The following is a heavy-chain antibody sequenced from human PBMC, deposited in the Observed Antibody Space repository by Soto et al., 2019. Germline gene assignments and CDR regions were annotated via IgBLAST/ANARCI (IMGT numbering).Heavy chain of an antibody. D-gene: IGHD6-19*01. Sequence: QVQLVESGGGVVQPGSSLRLSCAASGFNFSSFGMHWVRQAPGKGLEWVALMSYDGSSKYYQDSLKGRFTISREKSKNKLYLQMSSLRVEDTPVYYCAKDRGWSSADLEYWGQGTLVTVSS. J-gene: IGHJ4*02. CDR2: MSYDGSSK. CDR3: AKDRGWSSADLEY. CDR1: GFNFSSFG. V-gene: IGHV3-30*18.